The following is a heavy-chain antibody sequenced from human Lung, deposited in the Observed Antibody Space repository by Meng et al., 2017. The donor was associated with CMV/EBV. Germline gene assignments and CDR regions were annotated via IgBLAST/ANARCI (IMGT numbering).Heavy chain of an antibody. V-gene: IGHV3-7*01. Sequence: SCEVSGFTFSNYWMSWVRQAPGKGLEWVANIKQDGSEKNYVDSARGRFTISRDNAKNSLWLHMNSLRAEDSAVYYCSSLSSNYGMDVWGQGTTVTVSS. CDR1: GFTFSNYW. CDR3: SSLSSNYGMDV. J-gene: IGHJ6*02. CDR2: IKQDGSEK.